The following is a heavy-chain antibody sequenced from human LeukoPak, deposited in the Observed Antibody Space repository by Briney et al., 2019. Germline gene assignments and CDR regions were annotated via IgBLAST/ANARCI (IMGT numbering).Heavy chain of an antibody. CDR1: GGSISSYY. CDR3: ARDETSKGDAFDI. CDR2: IYYTGT. J-gene: IGHJ3*02. Sequence: SETLSLTCTVSGGSISSYYWSWIRQPPGKGLEWIGYIYYTGTSYNPSLKSRVTISADTSKNQFSLKLNSVTAADTAVYYCARDETSKGDAFDIWGQGTMVTVSS. V-gene: IGHV4-59*01.